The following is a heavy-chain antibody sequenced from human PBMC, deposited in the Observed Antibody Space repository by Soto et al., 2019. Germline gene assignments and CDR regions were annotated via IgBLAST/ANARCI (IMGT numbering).Heavy chain of an antibody. J-gene: IGHJ6*02. D-gene: IGHD6-13*01. CDR2: INHSGST. Sequence: LSLTCAVYGGSFSGYYWSWIRQPPGKGLEWIGEINHSGSTNYNPSLKSRVTISVDTSKNQFSLKLSSVTAADTVVYYCARGRIAAAGRGYYYYYGMDVWGQGTPVTVSS. CDR3: ARGRIAAAGRGYYYYYGMDV. CDR1: GGSFSGYY. V-gene: IGHV4-34*01.